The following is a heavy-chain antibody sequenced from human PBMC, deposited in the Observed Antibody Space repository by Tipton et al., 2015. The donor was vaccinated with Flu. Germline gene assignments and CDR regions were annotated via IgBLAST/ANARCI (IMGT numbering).Heavy chain of an antibody. CDR1: GGSISSGDYY. D-gene: IGHD3-22*01. CDR2: IYYSGST. J-gene: IGHJ2*01. Sequence: TLSLTCTVSGGSISSGDYYWSWIRQPPGKGLEWIGYIYYSGSTYYNPSLKSRVTISVDTPKNQFSLKLSSVTAADAAVYYCASGFYDSSGYYSHWYFDLWGRGTLVTFSS. CDR3: ASGFYDSSGYYSHWYFDL. V-gene: IGHV4-30-4*01.